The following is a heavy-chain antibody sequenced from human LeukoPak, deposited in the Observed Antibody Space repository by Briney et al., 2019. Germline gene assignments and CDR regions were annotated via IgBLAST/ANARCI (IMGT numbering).Heavy chain of an antibody. V-gene: IGHV3-21*01. CDR1: GFTFSSYE. CDR3: ARGEWSSSLDY. CDR2: ISTSSSYI. Sequence: GGSLRLSCAASGFTFSSYEMNWVGQAPGKGVEWVSFISTSSSYIYYADSVKGRFTISRDNAKNSLYLQMNSLRAEDTAVYYCARGEWSSSLDYWGQGTLVTVSS. J-gene: IGHJ4*02. D-gene: IGHD6-13*01.